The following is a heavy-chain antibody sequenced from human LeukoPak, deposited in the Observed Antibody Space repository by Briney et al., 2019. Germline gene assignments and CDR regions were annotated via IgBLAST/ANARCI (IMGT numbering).Heavy chain of an antibody. J-gene: IGHJ4*02. V-gene: IGHV4-59*01. Sequence: KTSETLSLTCTVSGGSISSYYWSWIRQPPGKGLERIGYIYYSGSTNYNPSLKSRVTISVDTSKNQFSLKLSSVTAADTAVYYCAREGEMATSAFDYWGQGTLVTVSS. CDR2: IYYSGST. CDR3: AREGEMATSAFDY. D-gene: IGHD5-24*01. CDR1: GGSISSYY.